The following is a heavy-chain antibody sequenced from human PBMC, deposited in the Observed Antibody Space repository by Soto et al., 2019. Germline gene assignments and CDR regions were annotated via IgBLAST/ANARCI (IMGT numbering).Heavy chain of an antibody. D-gene: IGHD2-2*01. CDR1: GYTFTSYG. Sequence: QVQLVQSGAEVKKPGASVKVSCKASGYTFTSYGISWVRQAPGQGLEWMGWISAYNGNTNYAQKLQGRVTMTTDTSTSTAYMEVRSLRSDDTGVYYCARGGGYCSSTSCYERYDDYWGQGTLVTVSS. CDR2: ISAYNGNT. CDR3: ARGGGYCSSTSCYERYDDY. V-gene: IGHV1-18*01. J-gene: IGHJ4*02.